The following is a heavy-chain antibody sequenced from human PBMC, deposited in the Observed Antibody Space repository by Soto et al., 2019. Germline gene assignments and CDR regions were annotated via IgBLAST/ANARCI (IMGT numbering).Heavy chain of an antibody. V-gene: IGHV4-30-2*01. J-gene: IGHJ5*02. D-gene: IGHD2-15*01. Sequence: PSETLSLTCAVSGGSISSGGYSWSWIRQPPGKGLEWIGYIYHSGSTYYNPSLKSRVTISVDTSKNQFSLKLSSVTAADTAVYYCARASGCSGDSCAFDPWGQGTLV. CDR3: ARASGCSGDSCAFDP. CDR1: GGSISSGGYS. CDR2: IYHSGST.